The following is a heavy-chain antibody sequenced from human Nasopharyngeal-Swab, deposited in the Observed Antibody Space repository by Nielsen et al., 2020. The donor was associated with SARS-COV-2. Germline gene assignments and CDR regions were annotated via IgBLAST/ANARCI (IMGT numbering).Heavy chain of an antibody. D-gene: IGHD6-19*01. CDR2: ISYDGSNK. J-gene: IGHJ5*02. V-gene: IGHV3-30*18. CDR3: AKDIGQIAVAGPGWFDP. Sequence: WIRQPPGKGLEWVAVISYDGSNKYYADSVKGRFTISRDNSKNTLYLQMSSLRAEDTAVYYCAKDIGQIAVAGPGWFDPWGQGTLVTVSS.